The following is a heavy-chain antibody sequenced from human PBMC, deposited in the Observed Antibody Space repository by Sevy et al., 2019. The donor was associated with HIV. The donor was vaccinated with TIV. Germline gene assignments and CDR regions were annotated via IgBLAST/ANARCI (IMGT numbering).Heavy chain of an antibody. CDR3: AKLPEYASSFDY. CDR2: ISASGSTT. CDR1: GFNFNIFA. V-gene: IGHV3-23*01. D-gene: IGHD6-6*01. Sequence: GGSLRLSCAVSGFNFNIFAMNWVRQSPGKGLEWVSSISASGSTTFYAGSVEGRFTNSRDNSKKTLYLQMNSLRAEDTAVYYCAKLPEYASSFDYWGQGAVVTVSS. J-gene: IGHJ4*02.